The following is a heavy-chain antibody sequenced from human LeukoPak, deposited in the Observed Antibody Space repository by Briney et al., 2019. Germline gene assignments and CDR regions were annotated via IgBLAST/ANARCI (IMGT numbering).Heavy chain of an antibody. CDR1: GFTFSSYA. D-gene: IGHD3-22*01. CDR2: ISGSGGST. CDR3: AKVMIAAFGEQDYDSYYYYYGMDV. J-gene: IGHJ6*02. Sequence: GGSLRLSCAASGFTFSSYAMSWVRQAPGKGLEGVSAISGSGGSTYYADSVKGRFTISRDNSKNTLYLQMNSLRAEDTAVYYCAKVMIAAFGEQDYDSYYYYYGMDVWGQGTTVTVSS. V-gene: IGHV3-23*01.